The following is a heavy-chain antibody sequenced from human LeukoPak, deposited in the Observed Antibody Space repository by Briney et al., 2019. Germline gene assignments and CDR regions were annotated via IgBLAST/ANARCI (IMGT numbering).Heavy chain of an antibody. Sequence: KPSETLSLTCAGYGGSFSAYYWSWIRQPPGKGLEWIGEINHSGSTNYNPSLKSRVNISVDTSKNQFSLKLSSVTAADTAVYYCARVSRLWWARDIWGQGTMVTVSS. CDR3: ARVSRLWWARDI. D-gene: IGHD2-21*01. V-gene: IGHV4-34*01. CDR1: GGSFSAYY. J-gene: IGHJ3*02. CDR2: INHSGST.